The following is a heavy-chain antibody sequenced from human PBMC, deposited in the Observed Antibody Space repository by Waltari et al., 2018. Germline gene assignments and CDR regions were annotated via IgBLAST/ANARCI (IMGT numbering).Heavy chain of an antibody. CDR2: IYYSGRT. Sequence: QLQLQESGPGLVKPSETLSLTCTVSGGSISSSSYYWGWIRQPPGKGLEWIGSIYYSGRTYYNPSLKSRVTISVDTSKNQFSLKLSSVTAADTAVYYCARDRSPAGSGYARFDPWGQGTLVTVSS. D-gene: IGHD5-12*01. CDR3: ARDRSPAGSGYARFDP. J-gene: IGHJ5*02. V-gene: IGHV4-39*07. CDR1: GGSISSSSYY.